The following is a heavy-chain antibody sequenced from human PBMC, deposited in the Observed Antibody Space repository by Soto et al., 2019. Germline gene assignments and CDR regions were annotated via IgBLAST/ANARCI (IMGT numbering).Heavy chain of an antibody. CDR2: ISAYNGNT. V-gene: IGHV1-18*01. CDR3: ARAGSYESGRYYYYGMDV. J-gene: IGHJ6*02. CDR1: GYTFTSYG. Sequence: QVQLVQSGAEVKKPGASVKVSCKASGYTFTSYGISWVRQAPGQGLEWMGWISAYNGNTNYAQKLQGRVTMTTDTSTSPAYMELRSLRSDDTAVYYCARAGSYESGRYYYYGMDVWGQGTTVTVSS. D-gene: IGHD1-26*01.